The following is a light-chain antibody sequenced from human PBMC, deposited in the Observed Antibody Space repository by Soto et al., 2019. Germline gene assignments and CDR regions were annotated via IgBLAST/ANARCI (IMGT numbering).Light chain of an antibody. V-gene: IGLV1-47*01. CDR1: SSNIGSNT. Sequence: QSVLTQPRSASGTPGQRVTISCSGSSSNIGSNTVNWYQQLPGTAPKLLIYRNNQRPSGVPDRFSGSKSGTSASLAISGLRSEDEADYYCAAWDDSLSGYVVFGGGTKLTVL. J-gene: IGLJ2*01. CDR3: AAWDDSLSGYVV. CDR2: RNN.